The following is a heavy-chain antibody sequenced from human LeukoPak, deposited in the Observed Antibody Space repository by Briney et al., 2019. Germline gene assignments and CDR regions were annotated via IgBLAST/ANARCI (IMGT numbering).Heavy chain of an antibody. J-gene: IGHJ4*02. CDR2: ISAYNGDT. Sequence: ASVKVSCKVSGYAFTSYGISWVRQAPGQGLEWMGWISAYNGDTNYAQKLQGRVTMTTDTSTSTAYMELRSLRSDDTAVYYCARVALRIHDYWGQGTLVTVSS. CDR3: ARVALRIHDY. D-gene: IGHD2/OR15-2a*01. V-gene: IGHV1-18*01. CDR1: GYAFTSYG.